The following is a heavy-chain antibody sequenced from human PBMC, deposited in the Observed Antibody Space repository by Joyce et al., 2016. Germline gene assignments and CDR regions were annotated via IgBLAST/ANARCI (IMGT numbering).Heavy chain of an antibody. CDR2: IYYSGST. CDR3: ARFTVQTGFDY. Sequence: QVQLQESGPGLVTSSQTLSLSCTVSGDSISRGGDDWSWIRQHPGKGLEWLGYIYYSGSTYYNPSLKSRVTISLDTSQNLFSLKLSSVTVADTAVFYCARFTVQTGFDYWGQGTLVTVPS. J-gene: IGHJ4*02. CDR1: GDSISRGGDD. D-gene: IGHD4-17*01. V-gene: IGHV4-31*03.